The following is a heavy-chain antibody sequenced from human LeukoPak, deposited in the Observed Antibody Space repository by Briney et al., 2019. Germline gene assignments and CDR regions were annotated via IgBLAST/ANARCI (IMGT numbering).Heavy chain of an antibody. CDR2: ISWNSGSI. V-gene: IGHV3-9*01. CDR1: GFTFDDYA. CDR3: AKVPGPGARGDY. J-gene: IGHJ4*02. D-gene: IGHD6-6*01. Sequence: GGSLRLSCAASGFTFDDYAMHWVRQAPGKGLEWVSGISWNSGSIGYADSVKGRFTISRDNSKNTLYLQMNSLRAEDTAVYYCAKVPGPGARGDYWGQGTLVTVSS.